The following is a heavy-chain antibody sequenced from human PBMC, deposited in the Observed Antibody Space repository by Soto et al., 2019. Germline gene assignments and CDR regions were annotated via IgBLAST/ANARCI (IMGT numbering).Heavy chain of an antibody. CDR3: AKDPGVWRVAATPYYFDY. J-gene: IGHJ4*02. CDR2: ISWDSGSI. Sequence: GGSLRLSCAASGFTFDDYAMHWVRQAPGKGLEWVSGISWDSGSIGYADSVKGRFTISRDNPKNSLYLQMNSLRAEDTTLYYCAKDPGVWRVAATPYYFDYWGQGTLVTVSS. CDR1: GFTFDDYA. D-gene: IGHD2-15*01. V-gene: IGHV3-9*01.